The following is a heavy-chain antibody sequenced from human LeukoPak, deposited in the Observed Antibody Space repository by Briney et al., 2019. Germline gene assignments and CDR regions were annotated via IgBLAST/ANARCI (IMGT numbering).Heavy chain of an antibody. CDR1: GFTFSSYS. Sequence: GGSLRLSCAASGFTFSSYSMNWVRQAPGKGLEWVANIKQDGSEKYYVDSVKGRFTISRDNAKNSLYLQMNSLRAEDTAVYYCARVALLWFGENYWGQGTLVTVSS. D-gene: IGHD3-10*01. J-gene: IGHJ4*02. CDR2: IKQDGSEK. CDR3: ARVALLWFGENY. V-gene: IGHV3-7*01.